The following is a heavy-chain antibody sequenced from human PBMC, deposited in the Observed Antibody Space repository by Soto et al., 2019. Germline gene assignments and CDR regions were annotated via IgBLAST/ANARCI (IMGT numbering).Heavy chain of an antibody. J-gene: IGHJ4*02. D-gene: IGHD3-22*01. CDR2: IWYDGSNK. CDR1: GFTFSSYG. V-gene: IGHV3-33*01. Sequence: QVQLVESGGGVVQPGRSLRLSCAASGFTFSSYGMHWVRQAPGKGLEWVAVIWYDGSNKYYADSLKGRFTISRDNSKKTLYLQVNSLRAEDTAVYFCARDDYDSSGYSYVDYWGQGTLVSVSS. CDR3: ARDDYDSSGYSYVDY.